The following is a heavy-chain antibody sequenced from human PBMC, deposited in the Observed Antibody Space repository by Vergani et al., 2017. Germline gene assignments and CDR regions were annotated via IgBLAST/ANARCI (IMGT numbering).Heavy chain of an antibody. V-gene: IGHV3-30*18. J-gene: IGHJ4*02. D-gene: IGHD3-22*01. CDR3: AKDGRPPYDSSGPPLLD. Sequence: QVQLVQSGGGVVQPGRSLRLSCAASGFTFSTYAMNWVRQAPGKGLEWVAVISDDGRRKYYADSVKGRFTISRDNSMNTLYLQMNSLRPEDTAVYYCAKDGRPPYDSSGPPLLDWGQGTLVTVSS. CDR1: GFTFSTYA. CDR2: ISDDGRRK.